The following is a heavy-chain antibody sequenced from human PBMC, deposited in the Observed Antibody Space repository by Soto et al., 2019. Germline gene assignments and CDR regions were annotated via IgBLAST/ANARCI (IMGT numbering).Heavy chain of an antibody. CDR3: ARVEGVIPEGRGY. V-gene: IGHV4-34*02. J-gene: IGHJ4*02. Sequence: QVQLQQWGAGLLKPSETLSLTCAVYGGSFSDYYWSWVRQPPGKGLEWIGEINHSGSTNYNPSLKSRVTMSVDTYKNQFSLKLSSVTAADSAVYYCARVEGVIPEGRGYWGQGTLVTVSS. D-gene: IGHD3-16*01. CDR2: INHSGST. CDR1: GGSFSDYY.